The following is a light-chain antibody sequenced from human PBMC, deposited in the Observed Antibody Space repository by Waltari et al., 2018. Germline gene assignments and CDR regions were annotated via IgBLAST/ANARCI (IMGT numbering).Light chain of an antibody. V-gene: IGKV1-39*01. CDR2: AES. Sequence: DIQMTQSPSSLSASVGDRVTITCRASQSISSYLNWYQQKPGKAPKLLIYAESSLQSGVPSRFSGSGSGTDFTLTISSLQPEDFATYYCQQSYSTPPYTFGQGTKLEI. J-gene: IGKJ2*01. CDR3: QQSYSTPPYT. CDR1: QSISSY.